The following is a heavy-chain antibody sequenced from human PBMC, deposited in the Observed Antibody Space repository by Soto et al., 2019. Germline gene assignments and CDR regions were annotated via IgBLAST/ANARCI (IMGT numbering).Heavy chain of an antibody. CDR1: GGSFSGYY. CDR2: INHSGST. V-gene: IGHV4-34*01. J-gene: IGHJ2*01. D-gene: IGHD2-15*01. CDR3: VRDNQGGYCSGGSCSWYFDL. Sequence: QVQLQQWGAGLLKPSETLSLTCAVYGGSFSGYYWSWIRQPPGKGLEWIGEINHSGSTNYNPALKSRVTISVDTSQNQYALMPSSVTAADTAVYYCVRDNQGGYCSGGSCSWYFDLWGRGTLVTDSS.